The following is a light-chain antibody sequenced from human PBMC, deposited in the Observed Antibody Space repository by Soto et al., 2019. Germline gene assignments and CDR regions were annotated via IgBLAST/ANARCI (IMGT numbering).Light chain of an antibody. CDR3: AAWDGSLNVDV. V-gene: IGLV1-44*01. Sequence: QSVLTQPPSASGTPGQRVTISCSGSSSSIGSNSVNWYQQLPRTAPKVLIYTNNQRPSGVPDRFSGSKSGTSASLAISGLQSEDEADYDCAAWDGSLNVDVFGTGTKLTVL. CDR1: SSSIGSNS. CDR2: TNN. J-gene: IGLJ1*01.